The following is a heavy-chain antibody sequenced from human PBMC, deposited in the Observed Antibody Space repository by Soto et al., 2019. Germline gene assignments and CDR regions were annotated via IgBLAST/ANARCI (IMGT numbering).Heavy chain of an antibody. CDR2: VYYSGSS. CDR1: VGSIGGRY. D-gene: IGHD3-9*01. J-gene: IGHJ4*02. CDR3: ARVGERWQYFDWFYYFDS. Sequence: SETLSLTCTVSVGSIGGRYWGWIRQPPGKGLEWIGYVYYSGSSTSNPSLKSRVTMSADTSKNQLSLKVRSVTAADTAVYYCARVGERWQYFDWFYYFDSWGQGALVTVSS. V-gene: IGHV4-59*11.